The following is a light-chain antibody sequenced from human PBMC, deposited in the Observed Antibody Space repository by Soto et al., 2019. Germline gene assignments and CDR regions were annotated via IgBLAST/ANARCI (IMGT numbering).Light chain of an antibody. Sequence: QSVLTQPVSVSGSPGQSITISCTGSTSDVGAYNYVSWYKHHPGQAPQLMIYEVSNRPSGVSNRFSGSKSGNTASLTISGLQADDEGDYYCSSKTSSSSPFVFGTGTKVTVL. CDR1: TSDVGAYNY. CDR3: SSKTSSSSPFV. CDR2: EVS. V-gene: IGLV2-14*01. J-gene: IGLJ1*01.